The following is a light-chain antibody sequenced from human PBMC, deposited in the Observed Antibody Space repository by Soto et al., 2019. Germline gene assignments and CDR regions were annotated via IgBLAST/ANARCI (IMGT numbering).Light chain of an antibody. CDR3: SSYTSSVNYV. CDR2: DVS. V-gene: IGLV2-14*03. CDR1: SSDVGGYKY. J-gene: IGLJ1*01. Sequence: QCVLTQPASVSGSPGQSITISCTGTSSDVGGYKYVSWYQQHPGKAPKLMIYDVSNRPSGVSNRFSGYKSGNTASLTISGVQAEDEADYYCSSYTSSVNYVLGTGTQLTVL.